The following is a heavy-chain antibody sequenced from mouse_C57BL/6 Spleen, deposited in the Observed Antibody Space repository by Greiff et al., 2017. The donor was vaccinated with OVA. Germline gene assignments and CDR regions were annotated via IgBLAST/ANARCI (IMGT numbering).Heavy chain of an antibody. CDR1: GYTFTSYG. CDR2: IYPRSGNT. Sequence: QVQLQQSGAELARPGASVKLSCKASGYTFTSYGISWVKQRTGQGLEWIGEIYPRSGNTYYNEKFKGKATMTAAKSSSTAYMELRSLSSEDSAVYFCARYDDGYRYWGQGTTLTVSS. CDR3: ARYDDGYRY. J-gene: IGHJ2*01. D-gene: IGHD2-3*01. V-gene: IGHV1-81*01.